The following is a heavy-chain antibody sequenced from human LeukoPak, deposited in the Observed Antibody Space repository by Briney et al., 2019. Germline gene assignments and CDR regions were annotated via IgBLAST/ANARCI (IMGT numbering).Heavy chain of an antibody. D-gene: IGHD3-10*01. CDR3: ARDSGSRLDAFDI. Sequence: SETLSLTCTVSGGSINSYHGSWIRQPAGKQLEWIGRIYISGSTNYNPSLKSRVTMSVDTSKNQFSLKLSSVTAADTAVYYCARDSGSRLDAFDIWGQGTMVTVSS. V-gene: IGHV4-4*07. CDR1: GGSINSYH. CDR2: IYISGST. J-gene: IGHJ3*02.